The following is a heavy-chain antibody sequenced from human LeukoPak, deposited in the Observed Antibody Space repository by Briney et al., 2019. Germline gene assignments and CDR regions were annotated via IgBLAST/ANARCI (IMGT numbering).Heavy chain of an antibody. CDR1: GGSFSGYY. D-gene: IGHD6-6*01. CDR2: INHSGST. Sequence: SETLSLTCAVYGGSFSGYYWSWIRQPPGKGLEWIGEINHSGSTNYNPSLKSRVTISVDTSKNQFSLKLSSVTAADTAVYYCASARTAARPGTYYFDYWGQGTLVTVSS. CDR3: ASARTAARPGTYYFDY. J-gene: IGHJ4*02. V-gene: IGHV4-34*01.